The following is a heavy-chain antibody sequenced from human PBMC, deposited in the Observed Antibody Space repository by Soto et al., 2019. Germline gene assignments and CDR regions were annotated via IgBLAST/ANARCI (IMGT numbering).Heavy chain of an antibody. D-gene: IGHD6-19*01. CDR3: ASSTYRSGWRKIDY. CDR2: ISAYNGNT. Sequence: ASVKVSCKASGYTFTSYGISWVRQAPGQGLEWMGWISAYNGNTNYAQKLQGRVTVTTDTSTSTAYMELRSLRSDDTAVYSCASSTYRSGWRKIDYWGPGTLVTVSS. CDR1: GYTFTSYG. V-gene: IGHV1-18*04. J-gene: IGHJ4*02.